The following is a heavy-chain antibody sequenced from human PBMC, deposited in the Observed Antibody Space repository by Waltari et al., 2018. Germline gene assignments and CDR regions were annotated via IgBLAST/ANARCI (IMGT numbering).Heavy chain of an antibody. CDR3: ATSSDQGVDD. Sequence: EQLVKSGGDLVQPGGSVRLSCEVAGFTFSSDWLYWVREAPGKGLEGVAGMNGIGSRTGYADSVRGRFTISRDYAKNTLDLQMSSLRTEDTAVYYCATSSDQGVDDWGQGTLVVVSS. D-gene: IGHD2-8*01. V-gene: IGHV3-74*01. J-gene: IGHJ1*01. CDR1: GFTFSSDW. CDR2: MNGIGSRT.